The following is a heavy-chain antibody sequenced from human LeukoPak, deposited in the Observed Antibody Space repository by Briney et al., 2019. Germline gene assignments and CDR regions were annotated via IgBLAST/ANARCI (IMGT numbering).Heavy chain of an antibody. J-gene: IGHJ4*02. CDR2: MFDSGST. V-gene: IGHV4-59*11. D-gene: IGHD2-15*01. CDR1: GGSISGHN. Sequence: SETLSLTCTVSGGSISGHNWSWVRQPPGKGLEWIGYMFDSGSTNFNPSLKSRVTISADTSKNQFSLSLSSVTAADTAVYYCARRVVGATAFDYWGQGTLVTVSS. CDR3: ARRVVGATAFDY.